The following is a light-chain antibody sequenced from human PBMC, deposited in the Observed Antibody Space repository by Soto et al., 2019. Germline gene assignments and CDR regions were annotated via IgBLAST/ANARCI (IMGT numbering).Light chain of an antibody. V-gene: IGKV3-11*01. Sequence: VLTQSPDTLSLSPGERATLSCRASQDVGKFLVWYHQKPGLSPSLVIYEASKRATDIPDRFSGSGSGTAFTLTINRLEPEDVGFYYCQQRNSWPLTVGRGTKVELK. CDR1: QDVGKF. CDR2: EAS. J-gene: IGKJ4*01. CDR3: QQRNSWPLT.